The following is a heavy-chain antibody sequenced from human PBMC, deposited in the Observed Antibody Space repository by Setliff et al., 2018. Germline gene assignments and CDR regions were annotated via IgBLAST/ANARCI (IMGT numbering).Heavy chain of an antibody. CDR3: VRVTSGRLDFDY. J-gene: IGHJ4*02. CDR1: GGSISSMSYY. V-gene: IGHV4-39*02. CDR2: INDSGTT. D-gene: IGHD6-19*01. Sequence: SETLSLTCTVSGGSISSMSYYWGWIRQSPGKGLEWIGEINDSGTTNYSPSLQSRVAISVDTSKNYFSLDVSSVTAADTAVYYCVRVTSGRLDFDYWGQGTPVTVSS.